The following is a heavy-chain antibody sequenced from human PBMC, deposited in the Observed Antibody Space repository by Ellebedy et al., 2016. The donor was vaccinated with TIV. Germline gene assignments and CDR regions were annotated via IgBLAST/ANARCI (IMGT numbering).Heavy chain of an antibody. D-gene: IGHD7-27*01. CDR1: GFTFSGSA. Sequence: GESLKISCAASGFTFSGSAMHWVRLASGKGLEWVGRIRSKANSYATAYAASVKGRFTISRDDSKNTAYLQMNSLKTEDTAVYYCTSGDGVDVWGQGTTVTVSS. CDR2: IRSKANSYAT. CDR3: TSGDGVDV. J-gene: IGHJ6*02. V-gene: IGHV3-73*01.